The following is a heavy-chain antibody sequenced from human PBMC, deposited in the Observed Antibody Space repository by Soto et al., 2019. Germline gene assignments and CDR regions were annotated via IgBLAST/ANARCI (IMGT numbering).Heavy chain of an antibody. J-gene: IGHJ4*02. Sequence: GGSLRLSCAASGLTFNNYAMNWVRQSPEKGLEWVSAISGSGASTYYADSVKGRFTISRDNSKNTLFLQMNSLRAEDTAVYYCARLLPYDSSGYVGFDYWGQGTLVTVSS. V-gene: IGHV3-23*01. CDR2: ISGSGAST. CDR1: GLTFNNYA. CDR3: ARLLPYDSSGYVGFDY. D-gene: IGHD3-22*01.